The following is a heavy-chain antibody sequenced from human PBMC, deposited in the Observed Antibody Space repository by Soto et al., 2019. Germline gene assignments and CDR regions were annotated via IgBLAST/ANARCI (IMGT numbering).Heavy chain of an antibody. Sequence: GGSLRLSCAASGFTFSSYWMSWVRQAPGKGLEWVANIKQDGSEKYYVDSVKGRFTISRDNAKNSLYLQMNSLRAEDTAVYYCAIEKFITIFGVVMGYYYYGRDVWGQGTTVTVSS. CDR2: IKQDGSEK. J-gene: IGHJ6*02. CDR3: AIEKFITIFGVVMGYYYYGRDV. D-gene: IGHD3-3*01. V-gene: IGHV3-7*03. CDR1: GFTFSSYW.